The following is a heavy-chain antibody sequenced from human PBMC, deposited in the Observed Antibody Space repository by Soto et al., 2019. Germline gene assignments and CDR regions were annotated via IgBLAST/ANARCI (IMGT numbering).Heavy chain of an antibody. V-gene: IGHV2-26*01. CDR1: GFSLTLGRMA. J-gene: IGHJ4*02. D-gene: IGHD1-26*01. CDR3: ARIDYTGSPLIDY. CDR2: ILSTCET. Sequence: SGPTLVNPTETLTLTCSVSGFSLTLGRMAVTWIRHPPGKALEWLAHILSTCETSYATSLKTRVTISKDISKSQVLLTMTNVDPVDTATYFCARIDYTGSPLIDYWGQGTLVTVSS.